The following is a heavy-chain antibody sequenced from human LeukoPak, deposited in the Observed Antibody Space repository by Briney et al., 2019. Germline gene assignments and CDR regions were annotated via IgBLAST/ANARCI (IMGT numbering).Heavy chain of an antibody. V-gene: IGHV3-30*18. J-gene: IGHJ4*02. Sequence: GGSLRLSCAASGFTFSSYGIHWVRQDPGKGLEWVGLISYDGTTKYYADSVKGRFTIFRDNSKNTLFLQMNSLRPEDTAVYYCANGYPPMTAVTLPFDCWGQGTLVTVSS. CDR2: ISYDGTTK. CDR3: ANGYPPMTAVTLPFDC. CDR1: GFTFSSYG. D-gene: IGHD4-17*01.